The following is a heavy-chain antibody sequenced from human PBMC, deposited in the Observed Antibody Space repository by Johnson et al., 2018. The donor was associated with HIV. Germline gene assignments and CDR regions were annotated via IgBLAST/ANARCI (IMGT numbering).Heavy chain of an antibody. CDR1: GFTFDNYG. J-gene: IGHJ3*02. CDR2: INWTGGTT. Sequence: VQLVESGGTVVRPGGSLRLSCAASGFTFDNYGMSWVRQAPGKGLAWVSGINWTGGTTGYADSVKGRFTISRDNAKKSLYLQMNSLRAEDTALYYCVRRGRYCSNGVCFDAFDIWGQGTMVTVSS. V-gene: IGHV3-20*04. CDR3: VRRGRYCSNGVCFDAFDI. D-gene: IGHD2-8*01.